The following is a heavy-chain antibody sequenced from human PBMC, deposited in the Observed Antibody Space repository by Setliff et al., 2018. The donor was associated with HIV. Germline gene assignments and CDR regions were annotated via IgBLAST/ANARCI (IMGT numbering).Heavy chain of an antibody. D-gene: IGHD5-18*01. CDR1: GFTFKTYA. Sequence: GGSLRLSCAASGFTFKTYAMSWVRQAPGKGLEWVSALSTSGDSTYYADSVKGRFTISRDNSKNTLYLQMNSLRAEDTAVYYCAKDNTWIPNGFDYWGQGTLVTVSS. CDR2: LSTSGDST. J-gene: IGHJ4*02. CDR3: AKDNTWIPNGFDY. V-gene: IGHV3-23*01.